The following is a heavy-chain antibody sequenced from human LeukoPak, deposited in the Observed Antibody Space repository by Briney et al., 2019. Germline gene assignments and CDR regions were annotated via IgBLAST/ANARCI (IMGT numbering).Heavy chain of an antibody. CDR2: INPNSGGT. V-gene: IGHV1-2*02. CDR1: GYTFTGYY. Sequence: GASVKVSCKASGYTFTGYYMHWVRQAPGQGLEWMGWINPNSGGTNYAQKFQGRVTMTRDTSISTAYMELSRLRSDDTAVYYCAITNYYDSSGYENWGQGTLVTVSS. J-gene: IGHJ4*02. CDR3: AITNYYDSSGYEN. D-gene: IGHD3-22*01.